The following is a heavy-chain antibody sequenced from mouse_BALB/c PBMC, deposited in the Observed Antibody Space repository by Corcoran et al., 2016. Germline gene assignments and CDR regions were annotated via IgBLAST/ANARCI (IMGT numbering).Heavy chain of an antibody. D-gene: IGHD2-1*01. CDR2: INTYTGET. V-gene: IGHV9-3-1*01. CDR1: GYTFTNYG. J-gene: IGHJ4*01. Sequence: QIQLVQSGPELKKHGETVKISCKAAGYTFTNYGMNWVKQAPGKGLKGMGWINTYTGETTYADDFKGRFAFSLETSANTAYLQINNLKNEDTATYCCARGYYGNLMDYWGQGTSVTVSS. CDR3: ARGYYGNLMDY.